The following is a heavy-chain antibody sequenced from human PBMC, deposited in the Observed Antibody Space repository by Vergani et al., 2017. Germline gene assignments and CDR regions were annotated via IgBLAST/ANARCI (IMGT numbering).Heavy chain of an antibody. V-gene: IGHV3-30*04. CDR1: GFTFRNYA. CDR3: RGEMDV. Sequence: VDLVESGGGLAQPGGSLRLSCEASGFTFRNYAMTWVRQAPGKGLEWVALISNDGRHTYYADSVRGRFSISRDNSKNTLYLQMNSLRTEDTANYYCRGEMDVWGKGTTVTVSS. J-gene: IGHJ6*04. CDR2: ISNDGRHT.